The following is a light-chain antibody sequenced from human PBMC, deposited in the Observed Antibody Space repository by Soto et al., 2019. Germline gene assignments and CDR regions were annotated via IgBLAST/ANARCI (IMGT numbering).Light chain of an antibody. Sequence: EIVMTQSPATLSLSLGDRVTLSCRASQSISSYLTWYQQKFGQAPKLLIYDASNRATGIPARFSGSGSGTDYTLTISSLEPEDIAIYYCQQRYNRPLTFGQGTKVDIK. CDR3: QQRYNRPLT. J-gene: IGKJ1*01. V-gene: IGKV3-11*01. CDR2: DAS. CDR1: QSISSY.